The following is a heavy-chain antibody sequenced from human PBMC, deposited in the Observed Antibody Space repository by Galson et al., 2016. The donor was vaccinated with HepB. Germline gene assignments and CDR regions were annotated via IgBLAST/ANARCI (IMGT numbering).Heavy chain of an antibody. CDR1: GASISSDY. J-gene: IGHJ5*02. Sequence: SETLSLTCTVPGASISSDYWSWIRQSPEKGLEWIGYIHDSGSTKHNPSLRGRVTISVDTSNNQLSLKLRSVTAADTAAYYCARHYFGSGSYRFDPWGQGTVVTVSS. D-gene: IGHD3-10*01. CDR3: ARHYFGSGSYRFDP. CDR2: IHDSGST. V-gene: IGHV4-59*08.